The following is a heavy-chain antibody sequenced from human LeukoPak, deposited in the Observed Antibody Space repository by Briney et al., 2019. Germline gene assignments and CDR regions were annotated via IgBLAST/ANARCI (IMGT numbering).Heavy chain of an antibody. CDR2: IFPSGGEI. CDR3: ARGSRDGYNVDY. CDR1: GFSFNNFA. V-gene: IGHV3-21*01. Sequence: GGSLRLSCAASGFSFNNFAMIWVRQPPGKGLEWVSSIFPSGGEIHYADSVRGRFTISRDNAKNSLYLQMNSLRAEDTAVYYCARGSRDGYNVDYWGQGTLVTVSS. D-gene: IGHD5-24*01. J-gene: IGHJ4*02.